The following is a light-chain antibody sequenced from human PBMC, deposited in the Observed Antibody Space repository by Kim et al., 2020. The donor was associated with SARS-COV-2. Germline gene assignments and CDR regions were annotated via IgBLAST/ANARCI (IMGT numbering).Light chain of an antibody. J-gene: IGKJ5*01. CDR2: QAS. Sequence: GDRVTITCRSSQGISSALAWYQQKPGKAPKLLIYQASSLQSGVPSRFSGSGSGTDFTLTISSLQPEDFATYYCQHFDSYPITFGQGTRLEIK. CDR1: QGISSA. V-gene: IGKV1-13*02. CDR3: QHFDSYPIT.